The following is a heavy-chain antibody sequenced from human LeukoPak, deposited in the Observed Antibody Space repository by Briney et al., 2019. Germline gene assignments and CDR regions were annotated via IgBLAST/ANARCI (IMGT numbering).Heavy chain of an antibody. V-gene: IGHV5-51*01. CDR3: ARHTPLGSN. CDR1: GYISTSYW. J-gene: IGHJ4*02. Sequence: GESLKISCNGSGYISTSYWIGWVRQMPGKGLGWMGIIYPGDSDTGYSPSFQGQVTNSADKSISTADLQRSSLKASDVAMYYCARHTPLGSNWGQGTLVTVSS. CDR2: IYPGDSDT. D-gene: IGHD2-15*01.